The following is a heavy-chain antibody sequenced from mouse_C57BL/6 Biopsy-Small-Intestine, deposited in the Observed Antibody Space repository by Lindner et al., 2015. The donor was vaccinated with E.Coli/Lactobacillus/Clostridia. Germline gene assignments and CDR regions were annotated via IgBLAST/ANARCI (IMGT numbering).Heavy chain of an antibody. Sequence: VQLQESGAELVRPGASVKLSCTASGFNIKDDYMHWVKQRPEQGLEWIGWIDPEIGDTEYASKFQGKATITADTSSNTAYLQLSSLTSGDTAVYYCTKAYAYYGAFGYWGQGTLVTVSA. CDR3: TKAYAYYGAFGY. J-gene: IGHJ3*01. D-gene: IGHD1-1*01. CDR1: GFNIKDDY. V-gene: IGHV14-4*01. CDR2: IDPEIGDT.